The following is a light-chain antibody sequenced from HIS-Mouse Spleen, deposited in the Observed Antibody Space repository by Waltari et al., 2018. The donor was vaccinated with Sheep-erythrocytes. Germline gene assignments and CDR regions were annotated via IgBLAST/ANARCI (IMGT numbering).Light chain of an antibody. Sequence: SYELTQPPSVSVSPGQTARITCPGDALPKQYAYCYQQKPGQAPVLVIYKDSERPSGIPERFSGASSGTTVTLTISGVQAEDEADYYCQSADSSGTYQVFGGGTKLTVL. CDR2: KDS. CDR3: QSADSSGTYQV. J-gene: IGLJ3*02. V-gene: IGLV3-25*03. CDR1: ALPKQY.